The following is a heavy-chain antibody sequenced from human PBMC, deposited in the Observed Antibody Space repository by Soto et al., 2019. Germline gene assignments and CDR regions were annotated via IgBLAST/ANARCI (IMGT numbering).Heavy chain of an antibody. CDR1: GFTVSSNY. CDR3: ARTCSGGTCSFDY. J-gene: IGHJ4*02. CDR2: NYSGGST. Sequence: EVQLVESGGGLVQPGGSLRLSCAASGFTVSSNYMSWVRQAPGKGLEWVSVNYSGGSTYYADSVKGRFTISRDNSENTLHLQMNSLRAEDTAVYYCARTCSGGTCSFDYWGQGTLVTVSS. V-gene: IGHV3-66*01. D-gene: IGHD2-15*01.